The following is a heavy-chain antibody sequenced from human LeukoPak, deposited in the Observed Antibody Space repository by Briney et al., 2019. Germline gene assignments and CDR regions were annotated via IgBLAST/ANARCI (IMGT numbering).Heavy chain of an antibody. CDR1: GFTVSSNY. J-gene: IGHJ3*02. CDR3: ARAFNDAFDI. CDR2: ITNSGSTT. V-gene: IGHV3-11*04. Sequence: GGSLRLSCAASGFTVSSNYMSWVRQAPGKGLEWVLYITNSGSTTYNADSVKGRFTISRDNAKNSLYLQMNSLRAEDTAVYYCARAFNDAFDIWGQGTMVTVSS.